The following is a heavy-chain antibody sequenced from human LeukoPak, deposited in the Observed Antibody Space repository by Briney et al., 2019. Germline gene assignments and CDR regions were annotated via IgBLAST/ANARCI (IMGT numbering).Heavy chain of an antibody. V-gene: IGHV3-23*01. CDR2: ISGSGGST. CDR1: GFTFSSYA. Sequence: GGSLRLSCAASGFTFSSYAMSWVRQAPGKGLEWVSAISGSGGSTYYADSVKGRFTISRDNSKNTLYLQMNSLRAGDTAVYYCAKQWHIVVETATPSEYYFDYWGQGTLVTVSS. CDR3: AKQWHIVVETATPSEYYFDY. D-gene: IGHD2-21*02. J-gene: IGHJ4*02.